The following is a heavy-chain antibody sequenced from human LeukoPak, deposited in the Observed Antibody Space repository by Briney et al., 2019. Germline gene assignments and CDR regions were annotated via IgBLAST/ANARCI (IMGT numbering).Heavy chain of an antibody. D-gene: IGHD4-23*01. CDR1: RYTFTTYW. CDR3: ARHTNDYGGYGDY. Sequence: GESLKISRKGSRYTFTTYWIGWVRLMPGKGLEWMGIIYPGDSDTRYSPSFQGQVTISADKSISAAYLQWSSLKASDTAMYYCARHTNDYGGYGDYWGQGTLVTVSS. CDR2: IYPGDSDT. V-gene: IGHV5-51*01. J-gene: IGHJ4*02.